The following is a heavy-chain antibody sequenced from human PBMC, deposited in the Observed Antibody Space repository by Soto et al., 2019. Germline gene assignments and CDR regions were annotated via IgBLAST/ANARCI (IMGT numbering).Heavy chain of an antibody. CDR3: ARHPPRRFLEWSFFDY. V-gene: IGHV4-39*01. CDR1: GGSISSSNYY. J-gene: IGHJ4*02. Sequence: QLHLQESGPGLVTPSETLSLTCTVSGGSISSSNYYWGWIRQPPGKGLEWIGNNYYSGSTYYNPSLKSRVTISVDTSKNQFSLKLSSVTAADTAVYYCARHPPRRFLEWSFFDYWGQGTLVTVSS. CDR2: NYYSGST. D-gene: IGHD3-3*01.